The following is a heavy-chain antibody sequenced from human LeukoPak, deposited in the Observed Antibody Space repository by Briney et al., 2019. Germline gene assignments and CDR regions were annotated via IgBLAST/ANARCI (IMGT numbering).Heavy chain of an antibody. D-gene: IGHD2-15*01. Sequence: GGSLRLSCAASGFTFSSYSMNWVRQAPGKGLEWVSSISSSSSYIYYADSVKGRFTISRDNAKNSLYLQMNSLRAEDTAVYYCARDHCSGGSRRPPYYYGMDVWGQGTTVTVSS. J-gene: IGHJ6*02. CDR1: GFTFSSYS. CDR3: ARDHCSGGSRRPPYYYGMDV. V-gene: IGHV3-21*01. CDR2: ISSSSSYI.